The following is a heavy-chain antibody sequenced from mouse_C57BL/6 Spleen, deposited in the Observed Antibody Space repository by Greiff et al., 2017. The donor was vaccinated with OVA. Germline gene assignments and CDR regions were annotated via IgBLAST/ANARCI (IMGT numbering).Heavy chain of an antibody. Sequence: QVQLQQSGAELVKPGASVKISCKASGYAFSSYWMNWVKQRPGKGLEWIGQIYPGDGDTNYNGKFKGKATLTADKSSSTAYMQLSSLTSEDSAVYFCERKGGTQDFDYWGQGTTLTVSS. CDR1: GYAFSSYW. D-gene: IGHD2-14*01. J-gene: IGHJ2*01. CDR3: ERKGGTQDFDY. CDR2: IYPGDGDT. V-gene: IGHV1-80*01.